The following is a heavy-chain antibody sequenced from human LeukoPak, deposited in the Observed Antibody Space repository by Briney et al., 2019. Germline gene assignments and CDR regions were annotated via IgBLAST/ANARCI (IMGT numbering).Heavy chain of an antibody. J-gene: IGHJ4*02. Sequence: GRSLRLSCAASGFTFSSYAMHWVRQAPGKGLEWVSAISGSGGSTYYADSVKGRFTISRDNSKNTLYLQMNSLRAEDTAVYYCAKGGILYPLDYWGQGTLVTVSS. CDR1: GFTFSSYA. D-gene: IGHD2-8*01. V-gene: IGHV3-23*01. CDR2: ISGSGGST. CDR3: AKGGILYPLDY.